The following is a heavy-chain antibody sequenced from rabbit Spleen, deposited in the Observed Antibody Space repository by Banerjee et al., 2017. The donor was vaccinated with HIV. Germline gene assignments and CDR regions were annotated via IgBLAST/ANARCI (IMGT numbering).Heavy chain of an antibody. CDR3: ARDTSSSFSSYGMDL. CDR2: VYAGSTATT. CDR1: GFSFSPVNW. D-gene: IGHD1-1*01. V-gene: IGHV1S40*01. J-gene: IGHJ6*01. Sequence: QSLEESGGDLVKPGASLTLTCTASGFSFSPVNWIYWVRQAPGKGLEWIGTVYAGSTATTDYARWAKGRVTISKTSSTTVTLQMTSLTAADTATYFCARDTSSSFSSYGMDLWGPGTLVTVS.